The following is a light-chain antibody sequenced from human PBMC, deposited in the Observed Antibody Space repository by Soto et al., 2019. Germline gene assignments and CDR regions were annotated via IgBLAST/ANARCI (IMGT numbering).Light chain of an antibody. CDR2: GSS. CDR1: SSNIGAGYD. V-gene: IGLV1-40*01. Sequence: QSVLTQPPSVSGAPGQRVTISCTGSSSNIGAGYDVHWYQQLPGTAPKLLIYGSSNRPSGVPDRFSGSKSGTSASLAITGLQAEDEADYYCQSYDSSLRVYVFGPGTQLTVL. J-gene: IGLJ7*01. CDR3: QSYDSSLRVYV.